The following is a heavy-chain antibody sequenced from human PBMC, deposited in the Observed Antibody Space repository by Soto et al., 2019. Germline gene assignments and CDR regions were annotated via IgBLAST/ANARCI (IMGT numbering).Heavy chain of an antibody. V-gene: IGHV4-34*01. CDR2: VNHAGSA. Sequence: SETLSLTCGIYGGSFSNYFWTWIRQPPGKGLEWIGEVNHAGSANYNPSLKSRVTISVDTSKNQFSLKLSSVTAADTAVYYCARDLGFLRCGMDVWGQGXTVTVYS. CDR1: GGSFSNYF. D-gene: IGHD3-3*02. J-gene: IGHJ6*02. CDR3: ARDLGFLRCGMDV.